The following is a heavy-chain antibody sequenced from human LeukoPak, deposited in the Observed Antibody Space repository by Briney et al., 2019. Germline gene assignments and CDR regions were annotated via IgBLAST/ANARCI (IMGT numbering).Heavy chain of an antibody. V-gene: IGHV3-7*03. D-gene: IGHD2-15*01. J-gene: IGHJ4*02. CDR1: GFTFSTYW. CDR3: ARGTVLLLAESKARYNPYFEF. CDR2: ISQDGSEK. Sequence: GGSLRLSCAASGFTFSTYWMSWVRQTPGKGLEWVASISQDGSEKHYVDSVEGRFTISRDNAKSSVYLQMSSLRGDDSAIYFCARGTVLLLAESKARYNPYFEFWGQGASVTVSS.